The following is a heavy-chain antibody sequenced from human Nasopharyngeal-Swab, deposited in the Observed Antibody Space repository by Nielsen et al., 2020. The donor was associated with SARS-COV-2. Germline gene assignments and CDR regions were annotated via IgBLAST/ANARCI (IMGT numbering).Heavy chain of an antibody. V-gene: IGHV3-21*01. CDR2: ITTSSSYI. D-gene: IGHD3-10*01. Sequence: GESLKISCAASGFTFSSYNMNWVRQAPGKGLEWVSSITTSSSYIYYADSVKGRFTISRDNAKNSLYLQMNSLRDEDTAVYYCAREATMVRGGRGYWGQGTLVTVSS. CDR1: GFTFSSYN. J-gene: IGHJ4*02. CDR3: AREATMVRGGRGY.